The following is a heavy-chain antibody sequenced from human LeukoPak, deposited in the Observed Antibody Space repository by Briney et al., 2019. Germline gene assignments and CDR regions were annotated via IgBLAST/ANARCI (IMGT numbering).Heavy chain of an antibody. CDR3: AREVGATRGFDP. J-gene: IGHJ5*02. V-gene: IGHV3-53*01. CDR2: IYSGGST. Sequence: GGSLRLSCAASGFTVSSNYMSWVRQAPGKGLEWVSIIYSGGSTYYADSVKGRFTISRDTSKNTLYLQMNSLRAEDTAVYYCAREVGATRGFDPWGQGTLVTVSS. D-gene: IGHD1-26*01. CDR1: GFTVSSNY.